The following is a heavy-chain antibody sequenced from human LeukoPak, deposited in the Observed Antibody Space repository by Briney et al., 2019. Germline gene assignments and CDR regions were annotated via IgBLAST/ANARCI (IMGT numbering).Heavy chain of an antibody. Sequence: GGSLRLSCAASGFTFSSYSMNWVRQAPGKGLEWVSYISSSSSTIYYADSVKGRFTISRDNAKNSLYLQMNSLRAEDTAVYYCARDQRYSSGWYDGDYWGQGTLVTVSS. J-gene: IGHJ4*02. CDR3: ARDQRYSSGWYDGDY. D-gene: IGHD6-19*01. V-gene: IGHV3-48*04. CDR2: ISSSSSTI. CDR1: GFTFSSYS.